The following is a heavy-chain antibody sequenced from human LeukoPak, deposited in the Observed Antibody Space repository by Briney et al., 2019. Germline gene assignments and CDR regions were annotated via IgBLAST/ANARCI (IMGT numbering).Heavy chain of an antibody. CDR3: ARVGNGYSYGS. CDR1: GFTYSSYW. V-gene: IGHV3-7*01. D-gene: IGHD5-18*01. CDR2: IKQDGSEK. Sequence: GGPLRLSCAASGFTYSSYWMSWVRQAPGKGLEWVANIKQDGSEKYYVDSVKGRFTISRDNAKNSLYLQMNSLRAEDTAVYYCARVGNGYSYGSWGQGTLVTVSS. J-gene: IGHJ4*02.